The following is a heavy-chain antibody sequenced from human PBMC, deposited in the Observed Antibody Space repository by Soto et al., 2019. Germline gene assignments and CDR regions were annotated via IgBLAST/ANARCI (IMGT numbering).Heavy chain of an antibody. CDR1: GFTFGDYW. Sequence: GGSLRLSCAASGFTFGDYWMHWVRQPPGKGPEWVSRMTGDGRTTQYADSVKGRFTASRDNAKITLYLQMNSLRAEDTAVYYCATAEVDYWGPGTLVTVSS. CDR2: MTGDGRTT. V-gene: IGHV3-74*03. J-gene: IGHJ4*02. CDR3: ATAEVDY.